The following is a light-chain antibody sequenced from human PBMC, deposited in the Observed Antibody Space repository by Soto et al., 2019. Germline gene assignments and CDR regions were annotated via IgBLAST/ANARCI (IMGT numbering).Light chain of an antibody. Sequence: EIVLTQSPATLSLSPGERATLSCRASQSVSSYLAWYQQKPGQAPRLLIYDASNRATGIPARFSGSGSGTDFTLTISSLEPEEFAVYYCQQRSSWPPYTCGQGTKLEIK. CDR1: QSVSSY. V-gene: IGKV3-11*01. CDR2: DAS. J-gene: IGKJ2*01. CDR3: QQRSSWPPYT.